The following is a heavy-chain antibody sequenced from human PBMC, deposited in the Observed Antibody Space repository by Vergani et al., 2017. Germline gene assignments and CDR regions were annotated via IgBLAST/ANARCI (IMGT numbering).Heavy chain of an antibody. D-gene: IGHD4-17*01. V-gene: IGHV3-30*03. CDR2: ISYDGSNK. CDR1: GFTFSSYG. Sequence: QVQLVESGGGVVQPGRSLRLSCAASGFTFSSYGMHWVRQAPGKGLEWVAVISYDGSNKYYADSVKGRFTISRDNSKNTLYLQMTSLRAEDTAVYYCAAGVNYGDYVGYFDYWGQGTLVTVSS. CDR3: AAGVNYGDYVGYFDY. J-gene: IGHJ4*02.